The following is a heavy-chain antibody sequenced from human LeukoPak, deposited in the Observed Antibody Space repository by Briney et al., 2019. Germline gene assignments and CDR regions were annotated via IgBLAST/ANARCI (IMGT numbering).Heavy chain of an antibody. Sequence: GGSLRLSCAASGFTFSNYGMHWVRQAPGKGLEWVALTSYDGSNKYYADSVKGRFTISRDNSKNTLYLQMSSLRGEDTAVYYCAKDQQQQSNFYYYGMDVWGQGTTVTVSS. V-gene: IGHV3-30*18. CDR1: GFTFSNYG. D-gene: IGHD6-13*01. J-gene: IGHJ6*02. CDR2: TSYDGSNK. CDR3: AKDQQQQSNFYYYGMDV.